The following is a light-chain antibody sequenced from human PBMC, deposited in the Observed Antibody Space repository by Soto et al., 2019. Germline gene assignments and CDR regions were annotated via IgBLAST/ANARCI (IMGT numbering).Light chain of an antibody. CDR2: GAS. J-gene: IGKJ4*01. Sequence: EIVLTQSPGTLSLSPGERATLSCRASESVSDNYLAWYQQRSGQAPRLVIYGASSRASAVPDRFSGSGSGADFPLTISRLEPEDFAVYYCQQYGSSPLTFVGGTKVEIE. CDR3: QQYGSSPLT. CDR1: ESVSDNY. V-gene: IGKV3-20*01.